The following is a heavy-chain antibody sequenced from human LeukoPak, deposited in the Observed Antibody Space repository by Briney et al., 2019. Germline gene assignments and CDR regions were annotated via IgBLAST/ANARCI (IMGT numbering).Heavy chain of an antibody. Sequence: GGSLRLSCAASGFTFSSYSMNWVRQAPGKGLEWVSSISSSSSYIYYADSVKGRFTISRDNSKNTLYLQMNSLRAEDTAVYYCARVRLKPPYSGSYGAFDIWGQGTMVAVSS. CDR1: GFTFSSYS. J-gene: IGHJ3*02. D-gene: IGHD1-26*01. V-gene: IGHV3-21*01. CDR3: ARVRLKPPYSGSYGAFDI. CDR2: ISSSSSYI.